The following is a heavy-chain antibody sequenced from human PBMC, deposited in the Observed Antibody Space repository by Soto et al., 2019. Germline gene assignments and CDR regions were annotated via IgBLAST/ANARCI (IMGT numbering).Heavy chain of an antibody. CDR2: INAGNGNT. J-gene: IGHJ4*02. CDR3: ARDPSSINGYYFDY. V-gene: IGHV1-3*01. Sequence: ASVKVSCKASGYTFTSYAMHWVRQAPGQRLEWMGWINAGNGNTKYSQKFQGRVTITRDTSASTAYMELSSLRSEDTAVYYCARDPSSINGYYFDYWGQGTLVTVSS. D-gene: IGHD6-6*01. CDR1: GYTFTSYA.